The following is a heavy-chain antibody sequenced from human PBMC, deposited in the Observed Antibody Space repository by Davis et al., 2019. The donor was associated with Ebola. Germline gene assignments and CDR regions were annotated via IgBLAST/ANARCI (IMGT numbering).Heavy chain of an antibody. Sequence: AASVKVSCKASGYTFTSYGISWVRQAPGQGLEWMGWVSAYNDNTNYAQKFQGRVTMTRDTSTSTAYMELSGLRSEDTAVYYCARASWATVGTRWFDPWGQGTLVTVSS. CDR3: ARASWATVGTRWFDP. J-gene: IGHJ5*02. V-gene: IGHV1-18*01. D-gene: IGHD6-13*01. CDR1: GYTFTSYG. CDR2: VSAYNDNT.